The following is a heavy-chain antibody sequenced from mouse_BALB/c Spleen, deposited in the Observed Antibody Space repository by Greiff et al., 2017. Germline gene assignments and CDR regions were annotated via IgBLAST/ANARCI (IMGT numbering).Heavy chain of an antibody. V-gene: IGHV5-17*02. CDR1: GFTFSSFG. J-gene: IGHJ2*01. D-gene: IGHD2-14*01. CDR3: ARVGGNYRYYFDY. CDR2: ISSGSSTI. Sequence: EVQVVESGGGLVQPGGSRKLSCAASGFTFSSFGMHWVRQAPEKGLEWVAYISSGSSTIYYADTVKGRFTISRDNPKNTLFLQMTSLRSEDTAMYYCARVGGNYRYYFDYGGQGTTLTVSS.